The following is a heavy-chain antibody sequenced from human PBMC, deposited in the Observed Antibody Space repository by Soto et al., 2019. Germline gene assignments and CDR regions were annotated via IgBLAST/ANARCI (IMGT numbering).Heavy chain of an antibody. D-gene: IGHD2-2*01. Sequence: PGGSLRLSCAASGFTFSSYSMNWVRQAPGKGLEWVSSISSSSSYIYYADSVKGRFTISRDNAKNSLYLQMNSLRAEDTAVYYCARDTSRYCSSTSCPSYPWGQGTLVTVSS. CDR2: ISSSSSYI. CDR1: GFTFSSYS. CDR3: ARDTSRYCSSTSCPSYP. V-gene: IGHV3-21*01. J-gene: IGHJ5*02.